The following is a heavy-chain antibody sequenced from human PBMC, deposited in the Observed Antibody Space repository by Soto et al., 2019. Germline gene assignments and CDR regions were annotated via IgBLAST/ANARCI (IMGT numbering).Heavy chain of an antibody. CDR1: GFTFSSYA. CDR2: ISGSGGST. V-gene: IGHV3-23*01. J-gene: IGHJ1*01. D-gene: IGHD6-13*01. CDR3: AKAYSSSWTIPPAEFFQH. Sequence: GGSLRLSCAASGFTFSSYAMSWVRQAPGKGLEWVSAISGSGGSTYYADSVKGLFTISRDNSKKALYLQMNSLRAEDTAVYYCAKAYSSSWTIPPAEFFQHWGQGTLVTVSS.